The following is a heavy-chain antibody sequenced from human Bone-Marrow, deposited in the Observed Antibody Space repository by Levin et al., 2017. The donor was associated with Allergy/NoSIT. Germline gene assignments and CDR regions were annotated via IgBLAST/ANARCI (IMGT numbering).Heavy chain of an antibody. V-gene: IGHV3-23*01. CDR2: INANGGSE. CDR3: TSRGGFTSSWDFDF. CDR1: GFTFDIRA. D-gene: IGHD6-13*01. Sequence: GESLKISCAASGFTFDIRAMTWVRQAPGKGLEWVSAINANGGSEYYADSVRGRFTISRDNSKDTLYLHMNSLRAEDTATYYCTSRGGFTSSWDFDFWGQGTLVTVSS. J-gene: IGHJ4*02.